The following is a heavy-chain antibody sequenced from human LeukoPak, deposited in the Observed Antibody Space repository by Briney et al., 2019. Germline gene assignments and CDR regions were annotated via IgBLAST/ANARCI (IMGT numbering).Heavy chain of an antibody. V-gene: IGHV3-23*01. CDR1: GFTFSSYA. J-gene: IGHJ4*02. Sequence: QTGGSLRLSCAASGFTFSSYAMSWVRQAPGKGLEWVSAISGSGGSTYYADSVKGRFTISRDNSKNTLYLQMNSLRAEDTAVYYCARSVNYYDSSGYYYWGQGTLVTVSS. CDR2: ISGSGGST. D-gene: IGHD3-22*01. CDR3: ARSVNYYDSSGYYY.